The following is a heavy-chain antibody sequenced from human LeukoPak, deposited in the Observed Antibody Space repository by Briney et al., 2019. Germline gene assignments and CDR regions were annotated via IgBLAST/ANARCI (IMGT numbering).Heavy chain of an antibody. CDR1: GDSINNNNYY. V-gene: IGHV4-39*01. D-gene: IGHD6-19*01. Sequence: SETLSLTCTVSGDSINNNNYYWGWVRQPPGKGLEWIGNIYYNGRTYYSPSLKSRGTISVDTSNNQFSLRLSSVTAADTAVYYCARYESSGVFDYWGQGTLVTVSS. J-gene: IGHJ4*02. CDR3: ARYESSGVFDY. CDR2: IYYNGRT.